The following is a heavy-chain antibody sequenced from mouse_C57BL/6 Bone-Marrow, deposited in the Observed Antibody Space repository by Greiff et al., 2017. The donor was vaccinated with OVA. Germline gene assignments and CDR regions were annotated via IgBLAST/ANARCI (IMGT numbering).Heavy chain of an antibody. D-gene: IGHD2-13*01. Sequence: QVQLQQPGAELVMPGASVKLSCKASGYTFTSYWMHWVKQRPGQGLEWIGEIDPSDSYTNYNQKFKGKSTLTVDKSSSTAYMQLSSLTSDDSAVYYCARRRDYSYYFDYWGQGTTLTVSS. J-gene: IGHJ2*01. CDR1: GYTFTSYW. CDR3: ARRRDYSYYFDY. V-gene: IGHV1-69*01. CDR2: IDPSDSYT.